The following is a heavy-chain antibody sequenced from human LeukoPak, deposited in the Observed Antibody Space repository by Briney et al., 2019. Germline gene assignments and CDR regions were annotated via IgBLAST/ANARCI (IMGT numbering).Heavy chain of an antibody. CDR2: ISSNGGST. CDR3: GKGRGNWNDYGMDV. D-gene: IGHD1-20*01. Sequence: GGSLRLSCSASGFTFSSYAMHWVRQAPGKGLEHVSAISSNGGSTYYADSVKGRFTISRDNSKNTLYLQMSSLGAEDTAVYYCGKGRGNWNDYGMDVWGQGTTVTVSS. V-gene: IGHV3-64D*09. J-gene: IGHJ6*02. CDR1: GFTFSSYA.